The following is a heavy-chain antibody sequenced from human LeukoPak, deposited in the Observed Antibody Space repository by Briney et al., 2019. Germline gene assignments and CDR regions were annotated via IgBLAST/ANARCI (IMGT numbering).Heavy chain of an antibody. V-gene: IGHV3-21*01. J-gene: IGHJ4*02. CDR1: GFTFSSYS. CDR3: AGQLARLQWGSDY. CDR2: ISSSSSYI. D-gene: IGHD5-24*01. Sequence: GGSLRLSCAASGFTFSSYSMNWVRQAPGKGLEWVSSISSSSSYIYYANSVKGRFTISRDNAKNSLYLQMNSLRAEDTAVYYCAGQLARLQWGSDYWGQGTLVTVSS.